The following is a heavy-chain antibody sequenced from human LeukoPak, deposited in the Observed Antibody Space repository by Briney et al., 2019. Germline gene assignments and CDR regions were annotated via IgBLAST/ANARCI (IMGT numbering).Heavy chain of an antibody. V-gene: IGHV3-23*01. CDR2: ISGSGGST. Sequence: GGSLRLSCAASGFTFSSYAMSWVRQAPGKGLEWVSAISGSGGSTHYADSVKGRFTISRDNSKNTLYLQMNSLRAEDTAVYYCAKTGYSSSWYVPPLDYWGQGTLVTVSS. CDR3: AKTGYSSSWYVPPLDY. CDR1: GFTFSSYA. J-gene: IGHJ4*02. D-gene: IGHD6-13*01.